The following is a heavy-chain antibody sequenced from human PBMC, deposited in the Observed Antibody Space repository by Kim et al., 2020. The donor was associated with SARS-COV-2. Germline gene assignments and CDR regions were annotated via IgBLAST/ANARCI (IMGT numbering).Heavy chain of an antibody. CDR2: IIPILGIA. Sequence: SVKVSCKASGGTFSSYAISWVRQAPGQGLEWMGRIIPILGIANYAQKFQGRVTITADKSTSTAYMELSSLRSEDTAVYYCARDSGYDYRRVNWFDPWGQ. CDR3: ARDSGYDYRRVNWFDP. V-gene: IGHV1-69*04. D-gene: IGHD5-12*01. CDR1: GGTFSSYA. J-gene: IGHJ5*02.